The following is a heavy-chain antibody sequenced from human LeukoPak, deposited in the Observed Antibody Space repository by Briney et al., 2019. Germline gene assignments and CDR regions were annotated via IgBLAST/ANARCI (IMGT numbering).Heavy chain of an antibody. CDR1: SGSFSGYC. Sequence: SETLSLTCAVYSGSFSGYCWSWIRQPPGKGLEWIGEINHSGSTNSNPSLKSRVTMSLDTSKKQFSLNLSSVTAADTAVYYCARGVVTIFGVVISHWFDPWGQGTLVTVSS. J-gene: IGHJ5*02. V-gene: IGHV4-34*01. CDR2: INHSGST. CDR3: ARGVVTIFGVVISHWFDP. D-gene: IGHD3-3*01.